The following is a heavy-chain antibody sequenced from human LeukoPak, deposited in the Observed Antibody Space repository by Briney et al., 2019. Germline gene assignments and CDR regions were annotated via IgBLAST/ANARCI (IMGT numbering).Heavy chain of an antibody. CDR1: GFTFSSYS. CDR3: IRDLFDDYSLDY. V-gene: IGHV3-21*01. Sequence: PGRSLRLSCAASGFTFSSYSMNWVRQAPGKGLEWVSSINSDSSIMYYAESVKGRFTISRDNARNSLYLQMNSLRAEDTAVYYCIRDLFDDYSLDYWGQGALVTVSS. CDR2: INSDSSIM. J-gene: IGHJ4*02. D-gene: IGHD3-16*01.